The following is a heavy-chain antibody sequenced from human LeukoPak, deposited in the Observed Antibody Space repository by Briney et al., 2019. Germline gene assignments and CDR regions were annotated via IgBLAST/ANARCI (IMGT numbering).Heavy chain of an antibody. CDR3: AKTNWDYYFDY. J-gene: IGHJ4*02. CDR2: ISGSGGST. Sequence: GGSLRLSCAASGFTFISSWMRWVRQAPGKGLEWVSAISGSGGSTYYADSVKGRLTNSRDNSKNTLYLQMNSLRAEATAVYYCAKTNWDYYFDYWGQGTLVTVSS. D-gene: IGHD7-27*01. V-gene: IGHV3-23*01. CDR1: GFTFISSW.